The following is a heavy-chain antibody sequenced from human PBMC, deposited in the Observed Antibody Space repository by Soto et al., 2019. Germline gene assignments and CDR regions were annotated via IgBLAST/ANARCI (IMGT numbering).Heavy chain of an antibody. Sequence: QVQLVQSGAEVKKPGASVKVSCKASGYTFTSYDINWVRQATGQGLEWMGWMNPNSGNTGYAQKFQGRVTMTRNTSISTAYMELSSLRSEDTAVYYCARGRQSIAVAGTSSFFDYWGQGTLVTVSS. D-gene: IGHD6-19*01. V-gene: IGHV1-8*01. J-gene: IGHJ4*02. CDR1: GYTFTSYD. CDR2: MNPNSGNT. CDR3: ARGRQSIAVAGTSSFFDY.